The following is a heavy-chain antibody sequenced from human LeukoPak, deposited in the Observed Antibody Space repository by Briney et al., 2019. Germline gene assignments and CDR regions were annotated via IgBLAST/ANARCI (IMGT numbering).Heavy chain of an antibody. CDR3: ARFYYDSSGYYSGGGDY. V-gene: IGHV1-69*02. CDR1: GGTFSSYT. J-gene: IGHJ4*02. Sequence: EASVKVFCKASGGTFSSYTISWVRQDPGQGLEWMGRIIPILGIANYAQKFQGRVTITADKSTSKAYRELSSLRSEDTAVYYCARFYYDSSGYYSGGGDYWGQGTLVTVSS. D-gene: IGHD3-22*01. CDR2: IIPILGIA.